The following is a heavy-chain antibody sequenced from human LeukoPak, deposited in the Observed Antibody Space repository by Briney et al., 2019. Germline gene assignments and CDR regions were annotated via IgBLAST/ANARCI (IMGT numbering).Heavy chain of an antibody. Sequence: PSETLSLTCAVYGGSFRGYYWSWIRQPPGKGLEWIGYIYYSGSTNYNPSLKSRVTISVDTSKNQFSLKLSSVTAADTAVYYCARHGRVRDYFDYWGQGTLVTVSS. CDR3: ARHGRVRDYFDY. J-gene: IGHJ4*02. CDR1: GGSFRGYY. CDR2: IYYSGST. V-gene: IGHV4-59*08. D-gene: IGHD4/OR15-4a*01.